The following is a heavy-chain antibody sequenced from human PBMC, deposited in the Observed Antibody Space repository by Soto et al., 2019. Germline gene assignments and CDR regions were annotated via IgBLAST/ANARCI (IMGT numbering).Heavy chain of an antibody. CDR3: ARDLGYYDSSGYFDY. CDR1: GYTFATHW. CDR2: IYPGDSDT. J-gene: IGHJ4*02. Sequence: GESLKISCKGSGYTFATHWMAWVRQMPGKGLEWVGIIYPGDSDTRYSPSFQGQVTISRDNAKKSLYLQMNSLRAEDTAVYYGARDLGYYDSSGYFDYWGQGTLVTVSS. V-gene: IGHV5-51*01. D-gene: IGHD3-22*01.